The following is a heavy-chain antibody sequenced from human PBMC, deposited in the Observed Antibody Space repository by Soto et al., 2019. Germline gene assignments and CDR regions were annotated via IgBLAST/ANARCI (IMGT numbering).Heavy chain of an antibody. CDR2: INPRGGNT. J-gene: IGHJ3*02. V-gene: IGHV1-46*01. Sequence: ASVKVSCKASGYTFTNYYMHWVRQAPGQGLEWMGMINPRGGNTKYSWKFQGRVTITRDTSASTAYMELSSLRSEDTAAYYCARKSGSYGGDAFDIWGQGTMVTVSS. CDR1: GYTFTNYY. CDR3: ARKSGSYGGDAFDI. D-gene: IGHD1-26*01.